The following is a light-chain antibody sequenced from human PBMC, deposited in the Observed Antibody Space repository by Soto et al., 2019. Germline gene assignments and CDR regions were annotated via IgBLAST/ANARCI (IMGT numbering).Light chain of an antibody. V-gene: IGLV2-23*02. J-gene: IGLJ2*01. CDR2: EVT. Sequence: QSALTQPASVSGSPGQSITISCTAAGSDVGTYNLVSWYQQHPVKAPKLVIYEVTKRPSGASNRFSGSKSGNTASLTISALQAEDEADYYCCSYTRSDTVVLGGGTKLTVL. CDR1: GSDVGTYNL. CDR3: CSYTRSDTVV.